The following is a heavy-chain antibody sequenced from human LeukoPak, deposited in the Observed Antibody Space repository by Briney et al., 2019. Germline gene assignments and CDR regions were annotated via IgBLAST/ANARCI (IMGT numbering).Heavy chain of an antibody. CDR1: GFTFSSYA. J-gene: IGHJ4*02. CDR2: ISSNGGST. V-gene: IGHV3-64*04. Sequence: GGSLRLSCSASGFTFSSYAMHWVRQAPGKGLEYVSAISSNGGSTYYADSVKGRFTISRDNSKNTLYLQMNSLRAEDTAVYYCASPLTDIVATINVDYWGQGTLVTVSS. D-gene: IGHD5-12*01. CDR3: ASPLTDIVATINVDY.